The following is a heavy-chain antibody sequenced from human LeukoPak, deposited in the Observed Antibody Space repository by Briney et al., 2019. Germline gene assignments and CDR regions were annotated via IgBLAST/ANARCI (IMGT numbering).Heavy chain of an antibody. J-gene: IGHJ5*02. CDR1: GGTFSSYA. D-gene: IGHD3-10*01. V-gene: IGHV1-69*01. CDR2: IIPTFGTA. Sequence: GASVKVSCKASGGTFSSYAISWVRQAPGQGLEWMGGIIPTFGTANYAQKFQGRVTITADESTSTVYMELSSLRSEDTAVYYCARDHQGITMVRGVSNWFDPWGQGTLVTVSS. CDR3: ARDHQGITMVRGVSNWFDP.